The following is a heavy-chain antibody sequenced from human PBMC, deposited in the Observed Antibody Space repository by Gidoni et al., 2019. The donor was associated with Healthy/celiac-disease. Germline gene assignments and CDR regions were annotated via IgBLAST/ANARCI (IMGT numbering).Heavy chain of an antibody. CDR3: ARERCSEIQLCRKLDY. Sequence: QVQLQQSGPGLVKPSQTPSLTCAISGDSVSSNSATWNWIRQSPSRGLEWLGRTYYRSKWYNDYAGSVKSRIAIDPDTSKNQFSLQLNSGTPEDTAVYYCARERCSEIQLCRKLDYWGQGTLVTVSS. CDR2: TYYRSKWYN. J-gene: IGHJ4*02. CDR1: GDSVSSNSAT. D-gene: IGHD5-18*01. V-gene: IGHV6-1*01.